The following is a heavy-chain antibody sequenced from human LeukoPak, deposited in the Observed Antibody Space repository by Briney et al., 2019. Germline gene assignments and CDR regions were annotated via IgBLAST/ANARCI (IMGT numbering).Heavy chain of an antibody. CDR2: IWYDGSNK. J-gene: IGHJ6*02. CDR1: GFTFSSYG. D-gene: IGHD1-1*01. V-gene: IGHV3-33*01. CDR3: ARAPLEVIYGMDV. Sequence: GRSLRLSCAASGFTFSSYGMHWVRQAPGKGLEWVAVIWYDGSNKYYADSVKGRFTISRDNSKNTLYLQMNSLRAEDTAVYYCARAPLEVIYGMDVWGQGTTVTVSS.